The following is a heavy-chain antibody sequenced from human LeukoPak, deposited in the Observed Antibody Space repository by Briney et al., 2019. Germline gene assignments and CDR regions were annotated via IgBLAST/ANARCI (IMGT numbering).Heavy chain of an antibody. CDR2: IIPIFSTP. Sequence: SVKVSCKASGGAFSSYASSWVRQAAGQGREWMGGIIPIFSTPNYARKLQGRATITPDEPTSTAYMELSSLTSEDTAVYYCASRYYDYVFNWFDPWGQGTLGTVSS. CDR1: GGAFSSYA. J-gene: IGHJ5*02. CDR3: ASRYYDYVFNWFDP. D-gene: IGHD3-16*01. V-gene: IGHV1-69*13.